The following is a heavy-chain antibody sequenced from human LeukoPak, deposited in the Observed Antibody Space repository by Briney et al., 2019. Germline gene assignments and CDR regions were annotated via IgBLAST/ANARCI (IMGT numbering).Heavy chain of an antibody. CDR1: GYTFTSYD. V-gene: IGHV1-8*01. Sequence: GASVKVSCKSSGYTFTSYDINWVRQATAQGLEWMGWMSPNSGNTGYAQKFQGRVTMTRNTSISTAYMELSSLRSEDTAVYYCARGPLNYYYYYMDVWGKGTTVTVSS. CDR2: MSPNSGNT. J-gene: IGHJ6*03. CDR3: ARGPLNYYYYYMDV.